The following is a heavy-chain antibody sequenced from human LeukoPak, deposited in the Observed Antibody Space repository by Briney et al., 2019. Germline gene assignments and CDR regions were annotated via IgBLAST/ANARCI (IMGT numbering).Heavy chain of an antibody. CDR1: GGSISSNSNY. CDR2: ISYGGST. CDR3: ARQALWFFDH. J-gene: IGHJ4*02. D-gene: IGHD2-21*01. V-gene: IGHV4-39*01. Sequence: SETLSLTCTVSGGSISSNSNYWAWIRQPPGRGLEWIGSISYGGSTYYSPSLESRVTISVDTSKNQFSLRLSSVAAADTAVYYCARQALWFFDHWGQGTLVTVSS.